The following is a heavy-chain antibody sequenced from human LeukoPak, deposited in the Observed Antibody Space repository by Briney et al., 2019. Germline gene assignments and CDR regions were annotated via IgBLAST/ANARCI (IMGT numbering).Heavy chain of an antibody. Sequence: SETLSLTCTVSGGSISSSSYYWGWIRQPPGKGLEGIGSIYYSGSTYYNPSLKSRVTISVDTSKNQFSLKLSSVTAADTAVYYCARRRSEFGEATIGDNWFDPWGQGTLVTVSS. CDR1: GGSISSSSYY. CDR3: ARRRSEFGEATIGDNWFDP. V-gene: IGHV4-39*01. J-gene: IGHJ5*02. D-gene: IGHD3-10*01. CDR2: IYYSGST.